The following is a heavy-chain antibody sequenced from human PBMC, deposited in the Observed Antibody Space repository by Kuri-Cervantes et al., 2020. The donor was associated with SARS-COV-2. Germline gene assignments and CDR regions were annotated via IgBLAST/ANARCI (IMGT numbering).Heavy chain of an antibody. CDR2: INPNSGGT. CDR3: ARVEPNPPLYGGYGPRYDY. D-gene: IGHD5-12*01. J-gene: IGHJ4*02. CDR1: GYTFTGYY. V-gene: IGHV1-2*04. Sequence: ASVKVSCKASGYTFTGYYMHWVRQAPGQGLEWMGWINPNSGGTNYAQKFQGWVTMTRDTSISTAYMELSRLRSDDTAVYYCARVEPNPPLYGGYGPRYDYWGQGTLVTVSS.